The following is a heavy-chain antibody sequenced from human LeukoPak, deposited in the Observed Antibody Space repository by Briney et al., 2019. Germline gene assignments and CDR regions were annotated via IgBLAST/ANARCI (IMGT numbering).Heavy chain of an antibody. Sequence: SETLSLTCAVYGGSFSGYYWSWIRQPPGKGLEWIGEINHSGSTNYNPSLKSRVTISVDTSKNQFSLKLSSVTAADTAVYYCGRGLVGATPIDYWGQGTLVTVSS. CDR2: INHSGST. CDR1: GGSFSGYY. V-gene: IGHV4-34*01. J-gene: IGHJ4*02. D-gene: IGHD1-26*01. CDR3: GRGLVGATPIDY.